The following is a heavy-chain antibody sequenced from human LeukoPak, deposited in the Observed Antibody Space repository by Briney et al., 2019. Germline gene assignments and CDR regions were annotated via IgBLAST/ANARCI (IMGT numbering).Heavy chain of an antibody. D-gene: IGHD5-18*01. CDR2: ISTSSSYI. Sequence: GGSLRLSCAGSGFTFSSYSMNWVRQAPGKGLEWVSSISTSSSYIYYADSVKGRFTISRDNAKNSLYLQMNSLRAEDTAVYSCAKEASRGYSFAYTPIEKPYYFDYWGQGTLVTVSS. CDR3: AKEASRGYSFAYTPIEKPYYFDY. V-gene: IGHV3-21*01. J-gene: IGHJ4*02. CDR1: GFTFSSYS.